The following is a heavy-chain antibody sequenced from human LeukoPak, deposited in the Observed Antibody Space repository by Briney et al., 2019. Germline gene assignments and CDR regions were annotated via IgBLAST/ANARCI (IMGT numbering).Heavy chain of an antibody. J-gene: IGHJ6*04. CDR3: ARDLATMVRGVKIYGMDV. CDR2: IIPIFGTA. D-gene: IGHD3-10*01. Sequence: ASVKVSCKASGGTFSSYAISWVRQAPGQGLEWMGGIIPIFGTANYAQKSQGRVTITADKSTSTAYMELSSLRSEDTAVYYCARDLATMVRGVKIYGMDVWGKGTTVTVPS. V-gene: IGHV1-69*06. CDR1: GGTFSSYA.